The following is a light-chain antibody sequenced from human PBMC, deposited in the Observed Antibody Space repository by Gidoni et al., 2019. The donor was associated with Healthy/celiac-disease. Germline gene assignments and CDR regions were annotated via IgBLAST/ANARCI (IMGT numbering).Light chain of an antibody. CDR3: QQYNSYPYT. J-gene: IGKJ2*01. Sequence: DIQMTQSPSPRSASVGDRVTITCRASHSISSWLAWYQQKPGKAPKLLISKASSVESGVPSSFSGSGSGTAFTLTIRLPQPDDFATYYCQQYNSYPYTCGQGTKLEIK. CDR2: KAS. CDR1: HSISSW. V-gene: IGKV1-5*03.